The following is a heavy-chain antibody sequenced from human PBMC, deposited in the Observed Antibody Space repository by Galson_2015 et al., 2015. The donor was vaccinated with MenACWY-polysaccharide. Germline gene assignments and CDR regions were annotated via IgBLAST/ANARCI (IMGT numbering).Heavy chain of an antibody. V-gene: IGHV3-30*02. Sequence: SLRLSCAASGFTFSSYGMHWVRQAPGKGLEWVAFIRYDGSNKYYADSVKGRFTISRDNSKNTLYLQMNSLRAEDTAVYYCAKVYVLYYYGMDVWGQGTTVTVSS. J-gene: IGHJ6*02. D-gene: IGHD2-2*02. CDR3: AKVYVLYYYGMDV. CDR2: IRYDGSNK. CDR1: GFTFSSYG.